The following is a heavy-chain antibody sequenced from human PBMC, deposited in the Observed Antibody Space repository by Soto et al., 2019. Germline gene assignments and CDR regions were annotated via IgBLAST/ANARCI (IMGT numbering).Heavy chain of an antibody. CDR2: ISYDGSNK. CDR1: GFTFSSYA. Sequence: SLRLSCAASGFTFSSYAMHWVRQAPGKGLEWVAVISYDGSNKYYADSVKGRFTISRDNSKNTLYLQMNSLRAEDTAVYYCASSRYSSGWYHYWGQGTLVTVSS. J-gene: IGHJ4*02. V-gene: IGHV3-30-3*01. CDR3: ASSRYSSGWYHY. D-gene: IGHD6-19*01.